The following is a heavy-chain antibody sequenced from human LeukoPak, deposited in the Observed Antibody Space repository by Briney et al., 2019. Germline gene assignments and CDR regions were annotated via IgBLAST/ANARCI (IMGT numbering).Heavy chain of an antibody. J-gene: IGHJ5*02. CDR1: GYTFIDYH. Sequence: ASVKVSCKASGYTFIDYHIHWVRQAPGQGLEWMGWINPKNGGTRLAQRLQGRVTMTRDTSTGTVHMELSSLRSDDTAVYYCATKKTPLYCGGDCYSGLGWFDPWGQGTLITVSS. CDR2: INPKNGGT. D-gene: IGHD2-21*02. V-gene: IGHV1-2*02. CDR3: ATKKTPLYCGGDCYSGLGWFDP.